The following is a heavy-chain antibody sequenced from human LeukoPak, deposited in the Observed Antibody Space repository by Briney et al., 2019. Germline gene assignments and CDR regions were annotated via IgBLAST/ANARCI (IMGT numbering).Heavy chain of an antibody. Sequence: ASVKVSCKASGYTFTGYYMHWVRQAPGQGLEWMGWINTNTGNPTYAQGFPGRFVFSLDTSVSTAYLQISSLKAEDTAVYYCARTSKLELRSLDYWGQGTLVTVSS. CDR2: INTNTGNP. V-gene: IGHV7-4-1*02. CDR3: ARTSKLELRSLDY. D-gene: IGHD1-7*01. J-gene: IGHJ4*02. CDR1: GYTFTGYY.